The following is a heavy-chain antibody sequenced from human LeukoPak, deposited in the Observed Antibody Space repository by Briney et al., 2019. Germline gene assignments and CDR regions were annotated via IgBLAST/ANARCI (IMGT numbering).Heavy chain of an antibody. J-gene: IGHJ4*02. D-gene: IGHD5/OR15-5a*01. V-gene: IGHV3-23*01. CDR3: AKSSTFYDCFDY. Sequence: HSGGSLRLSCAASGFTFNSYVMSWVRQAPGKGLERVSAISGSGISTYYADSVKGRFTISRDNSKNTFFLQMNSLRAEDTAVYHCAKSSTFYDCFDYWGQGTLVTVSS. CDR2: ISGSGIST. CDR1: GFTFNSYV.